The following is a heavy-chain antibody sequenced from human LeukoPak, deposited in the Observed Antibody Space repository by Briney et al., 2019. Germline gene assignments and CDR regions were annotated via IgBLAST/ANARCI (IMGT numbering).Heavy chain of an antibody. V-gene: IGHV3-23*01. Sequence: GGSLRLSCAASGFTFSSYAMTWVRQAPGKGLEWVSAISGSGVSTSYADSVKGRFTISRDNSKNTLYLQMNSLRADDTAIYYCAKTADTYNWNDVGDYWGQGTLVTVSS. J-gene: IGHJ4*02. D-gene: IGHD1-1*01. CDR3: AKTADTYNWNDVGDY. CDR2: ISGSGVST. CDR1: GFTFSSYA.